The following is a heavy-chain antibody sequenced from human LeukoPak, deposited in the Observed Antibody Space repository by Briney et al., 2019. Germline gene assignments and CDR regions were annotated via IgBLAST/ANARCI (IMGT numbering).Heavy chain of an antibody. CDR1: GFTFSSYW. CDR3: AKDRTVGASYWYFDL. Sequence: GGSLRLSCAASGFTFSSYWMSWVRQAPGKGLEWVANIKQDGSEKYYVDSVKGRFTISRDSSQNTLFLHMNSLRAEDTAIYYCAKDRTVGASYWYFDLWGRGTLVTVSS. D-gene: IGHD1-26*01. CDR2: IKQDGSEK. V-gene: IGHV3-7*03. J-gene: IGHJ2*01.